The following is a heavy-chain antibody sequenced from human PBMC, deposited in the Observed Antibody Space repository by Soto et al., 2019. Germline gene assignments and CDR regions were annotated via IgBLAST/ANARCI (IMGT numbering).Heavy chain of an antibody. CDR1: GGSFSGYS. D-gene: IGHD2-8*02. CDR2: INHSGST. J-gene: IGHJ4*02. Sequence: QVQLQQWGAGLLQPSETLSLTCAVYGGSFSGYSWTWIRQPPGTGLEWIGEINHSGSTNFTPSLKSRVTISVDTSKNQFSLKLTSVTAADTAVYYCARDKITGLFDYWGQGTLVTVSS. V-gene: IGHV4-34*01. CDR3: ARDKITGLFDY.